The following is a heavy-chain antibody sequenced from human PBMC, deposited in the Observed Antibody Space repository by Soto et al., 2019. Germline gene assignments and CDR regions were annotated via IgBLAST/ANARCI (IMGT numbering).Heavy chain of an antibody. D-gene: IGHD3-3*01. CDR2: IRSKAYGGTT. CDR3: TRDQVITIFGVVMN. Sequence: SLRLSCTASGFTFGDYAMCWFRQAPGKGLEWVGFIRSKAYGGTTEYAASVKGRFTISRDDSKSIAYLQMNSLKTEDTAVYYCTRDQVITIFGVVMNWGQGTLVTVSS. V-gene: IGHV3-49*03. J-gene: IGHJ4*02. CDR1: GFTFGDYA.